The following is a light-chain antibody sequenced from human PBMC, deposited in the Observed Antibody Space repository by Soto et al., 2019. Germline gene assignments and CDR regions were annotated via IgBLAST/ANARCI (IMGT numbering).Light chain of an antibody. CDR1: SSNIGSNT. CDR2: SNN. CDR3: AAWDDSLNGVV. Sequence: QSVLTQPPSASGTPGQRVTISCSGSSSNIGSNTVNWYQQLPGTAPKLLIYSNNQRPSGVPDRFSGSKSGTSASLAISGLQSEDEADYYCAAWDDSLNGVVFGGGPKLTVL. V-gene: IGLV1-44*01. J-gene: IGLJ2*01.